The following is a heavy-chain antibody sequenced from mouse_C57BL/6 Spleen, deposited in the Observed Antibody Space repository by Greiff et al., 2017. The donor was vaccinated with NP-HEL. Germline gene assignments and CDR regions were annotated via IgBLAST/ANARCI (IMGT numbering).Heavy chain of an antibody. CDR2: IDPSDSYT. CDR1: GYTFTSYW. Sequence: QVQLQQPGAELVMPGASVKLSCKASGYTFTSYWMHWVKQRPGQGLEWIGGIDPSDSYTNYNQKFKGKSTLTVDKSSSTAYMQLSSLTSEDSAVYYCARSLYDYDNYFDYWGQGTTLTVSS. V-gene: IGHV1-69*01. D-gene: IGHD2-4*01. CDR3: ARSLYDYDNYFDY. J-gene: IGHJ2*01.